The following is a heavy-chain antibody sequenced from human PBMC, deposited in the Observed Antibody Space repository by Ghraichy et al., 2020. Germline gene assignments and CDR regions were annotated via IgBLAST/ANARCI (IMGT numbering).Heavy chain of an antibody. D-gene: IGHD3-10*01. V-gene: IGHV4-39*07. CDR1: GASINSNSYF. CDR3: ARLVRVRRWLDP. Sequence: SQTLSLTCTVSGASINSNSYFWGWIRQPPGKGLEWIGSIFYSGTTYYHPSFKSRVTISVDTSKKQFSLNLNSVTAADTAVYYCARLVRVRRWLDPWGQGTLVTVSS. J-gene: IGHJ5*02. CDR2: IFYSGTT.